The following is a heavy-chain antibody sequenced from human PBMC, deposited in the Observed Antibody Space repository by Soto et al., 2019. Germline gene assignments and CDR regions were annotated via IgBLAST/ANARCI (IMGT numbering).Heavy chain of an antibody. D-gene: IGHD2-2*02. CDR2: IWYDGSNK. V-gene: IGHV3-33*01. CDR1: GFTFSSYG. Sequence: QVQLVESGGGMVQPGRSLRLSCAASGFTFSSYGMHWVRQAPGKGLEWVAVIWYDGSNKYYADSVKGRFTISRDNSKNTLYLQMNSLRAEDTAVYYCARELGVVVPAAIGYYYYGMDVWGQGTTVTVSS. CDR3: ARELGVVVPAAIGYYYYGMDV. J-gene: IGHJ6*02.